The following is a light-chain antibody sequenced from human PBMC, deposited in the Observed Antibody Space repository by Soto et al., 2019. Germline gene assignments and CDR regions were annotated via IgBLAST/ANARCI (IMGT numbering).Light chain of an antibody. CDR3: HQYGSSSWT. V-gene: IGKV3-20*01. CDR2: GAS. CDR1: QSVSSSY. Sequence: MLYQCPGTRSWSKGEGAALSCGASQSVSSSYLAWYQQKPGQAPRLLIYGASSRATGIPDRFSGSGSGTDFTLTISRLEPEDFAVYYCHQYGSSSWTFGQGTIVDVK. J-gene: IGKJ1*01.